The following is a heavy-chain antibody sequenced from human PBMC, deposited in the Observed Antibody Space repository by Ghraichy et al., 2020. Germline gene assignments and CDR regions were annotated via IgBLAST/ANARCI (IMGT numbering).Heavy chain of an antibody. D-gene: IGHD6-25*01. CDR3: ARRRGYYVDY. V-gene: IGHV4-39*01. CDR2: IYYSGST. Sequence: SCTVSGGSISSSSYYWGWIRQPPGKGLEWIGSIYYSGSTYYNPSLKSRVTISVDTSKNQFSLKLSSVTAADTAVYYCARRRGYYVDYWGQGTLVTVSS. CDR1: GGSISSSSYY. J-gene: IGHJ4*02.